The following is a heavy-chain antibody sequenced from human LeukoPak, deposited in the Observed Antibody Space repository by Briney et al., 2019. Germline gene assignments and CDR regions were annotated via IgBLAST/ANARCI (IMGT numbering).Heavy chain of an antibody. V-gene: IGHV3-30*18. CDR1: GFTFSSYG. Sequence: GGSLRLSCVASGFTFSSYGMHWVRQAPGKGLEWVAVISNDGSNKYYADSVKGRFTISRDNSKNTLYLQMNSLRAEDTAVYYCAKGRGAFDIWGQGTMVAVSS. D-gene: IGHD3-10*01. CDR2: ISNDGSNK. CDR3: AKGRGAFDI. J-gene: IGHJ3*02.